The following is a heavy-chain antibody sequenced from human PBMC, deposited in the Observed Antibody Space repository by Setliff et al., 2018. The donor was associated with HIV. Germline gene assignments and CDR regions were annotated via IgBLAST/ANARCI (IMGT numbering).Heavy chain of an antibody. V-gene: IGHV3-48*01. CDR1: GFSFSSYG. CDR3: ARDYYGGFGDYDFGDYFDY. J-gene: IGHJ4*02. D-gene: IGHD4-17*01. CDR2: ISSTSSNI. Sequence: PGGSLRLSCAASGFSFSSYGMNWVRQAPGKGLEWVSYISSTSSNIYYVDSVEGRFTISRDNADNSLYLQMNSLRADDTAVYYCARDYYGGFGDYDFGDYFDYWGQGALVTVSS.